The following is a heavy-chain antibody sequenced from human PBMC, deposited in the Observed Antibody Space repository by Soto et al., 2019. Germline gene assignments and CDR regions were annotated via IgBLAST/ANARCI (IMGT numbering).Heavy chain of an antibody. V-gene: IGHV4-34*01. J-gene: IGHJ6*03. CDR1: GGSFSGYY. CDR3: ARRHTYYYYYYMDV. D-gene: IGHD2-2*02. Sequence: QVQLQQWGAGLLKPSETLSLTCAVYGGSFSGYYWSWIRQPPGKGLEWIGEINHSGSTNYNPSLKSRVTISVDTSKNQFSLKLSSVTAADTAVYYCARRHTYYYYYYMDVWGKRTTVTVSS. CDR2: INHSGST.